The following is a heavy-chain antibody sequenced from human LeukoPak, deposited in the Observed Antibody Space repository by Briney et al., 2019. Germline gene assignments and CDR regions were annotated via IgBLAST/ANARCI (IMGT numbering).Heavy chain of an antibody. CDR3: ARLLHTLNYYYGMDV. J-gene: IGHJ6*02. CDR1: GYTFTSYG. CDR2: ISAYNGNT. V-gene: IGHV1-18*01. D-gene: IGHD2-15*01. Sequence: GASVKVSCKASGYTFTSYGISWVRQAPGQGLEWMGWISAYNGNTNYAQKLQGRVTMTTDTSTSTAYMELRSLRSDDTAVYYCARLLHTLNYYYGMDVWGQGSTVTVSS.